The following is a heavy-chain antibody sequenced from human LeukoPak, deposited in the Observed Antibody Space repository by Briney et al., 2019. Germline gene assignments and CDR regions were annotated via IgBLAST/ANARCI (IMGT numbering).Heavy chain of an antibody. V-gene: IGHV4-34*01. CDR1: GGSFSGYY. J-gene: IGHJ4*02. D-gene: IGHD6-19*01. Sequence: ASETLSLTCAVYGGSFSGYYWSWIRQPPGKGLEWIGEINHSGSTNYNPSLKSRVNISVDTSKNQFSLKLSSVTAADTAVYYCARGRRGYSSGLHFDYWRQGTLVTVSS. CDR3: ARGRRGYSSGLHFDY. CDR2: INHSGST.